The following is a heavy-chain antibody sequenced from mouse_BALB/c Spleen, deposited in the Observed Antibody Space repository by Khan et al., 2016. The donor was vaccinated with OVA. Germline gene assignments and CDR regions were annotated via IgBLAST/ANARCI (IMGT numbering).Heavy chain of an antibody. CDR2: ILPGSNST. CDR1: GYTFSSYW. V-gene: IGHV1-9*01. D-gene: IGHD1-1*01. Sequence: QVQLQQSGAELMKPGASVKISCKATGYTFSSYWIEWVKQRPGHGLEWIGEILPGSNSTNYNERFKGKATFTADTSSNTAYMKLSSLTSEDSAIYYCARGNYYGSTSWFGYWGQGTLVTVSA. CDR3: ARGNYYGSTSWFGY. J-gene: IGHJ3*01.